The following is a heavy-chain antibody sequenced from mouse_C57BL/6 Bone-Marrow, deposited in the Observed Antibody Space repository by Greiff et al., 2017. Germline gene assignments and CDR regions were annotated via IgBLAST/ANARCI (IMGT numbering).Heavy chain of an antibody. CDR3: AGYYSNPYWYFDV. CDR2: IDPEDGET. CDR1: GFNIKDYY. V-gene: IGHV14-2*01. Sequence: VQLKESGAELVKPGASVKLSCTASGFNIKDYYMHWVKQRTEQGLEWIGRIDPEDGETKYAPKFQGKATITADTSSNTAYLQLSSLTSEDTAVYYCAGYYSNPYWYFDVWGTGTTVTVSS. J-gene: IGHJ1*03. D-gene: IGHD2-5*01.